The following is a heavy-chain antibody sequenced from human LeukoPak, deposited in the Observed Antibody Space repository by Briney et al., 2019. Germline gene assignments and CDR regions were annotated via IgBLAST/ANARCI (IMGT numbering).Heavy chain of an antibody. J-gene: IGHJ4*02. CDR1: GGTFSSYA. Sequence: ASVKVSCKASGGTFSSYAISWVRQAPGQGLEWMGRIIPILGITNYAQKFQGRVTITADKSTSTAYMELSSLRSEDTAVYYCAKKAVAGTLIPHWGQGTLVTVSS. CDR3: AKKAVAGTLIPH. CDR2: IIPILGIT. V-gene: IGHV1-69*04. D-gene: IGHD6-19*01.